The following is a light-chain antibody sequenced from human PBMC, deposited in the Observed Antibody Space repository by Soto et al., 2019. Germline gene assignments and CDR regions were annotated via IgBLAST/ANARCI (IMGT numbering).Light chain of an antibody. CDR2: GAS. CDR3: QQYNSWPWT. Sequence: EIVMTQSPATLSVSPGERATLSCRASQSVSSNLAWYQQKPGQAPRLLIYGASTRATGIPARFSGSGSGTEFTLTISSLQSEDFEVYYCQQYNSWPWTFGQGTKV. CDR1: QSVSSN. J-gene: IGKJ1*01. V-gene: IGKV3-15*01.